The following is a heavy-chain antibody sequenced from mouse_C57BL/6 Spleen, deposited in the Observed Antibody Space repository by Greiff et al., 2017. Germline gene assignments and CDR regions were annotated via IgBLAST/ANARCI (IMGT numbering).Heavy chain of an antibody. J-gene: IGHJ4*01. CDR1: GFTFSSYA. Sequence: DVKLVESGGGLVKPGGSLKLSCAASGFTFSSYAMSWVRQTPEKRLEWVATISDGGSYTYYPDNVKGRFTISRDNAKNNLYLQMSHLKSEDTAMYYCARDGGDYWGQGTSVTVSS. CDR2: ISDGGSYT. CDR3: ARDGGDY. V-gene: IGHV5-4*01.